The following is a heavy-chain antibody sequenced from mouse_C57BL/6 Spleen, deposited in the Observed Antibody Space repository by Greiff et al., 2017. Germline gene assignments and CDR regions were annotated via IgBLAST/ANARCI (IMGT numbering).Heavy chain of an antibody. J-gene: IGHJ2*01. CDR1: GYSFTGYY. D-gene: IGHD2-3*01. Sequence: EVQLQQSGPGLVKPGASVKISCKASGYSFTGYYMHWVQQSPEKRLEWIGEINPSTGGTTYTQKFKAKATLTVDKSSSTAYMQRKSLTSEDSAVXDCATYDLYYFDYWGQGTTLTVSS. CDR2: INPSTGGT. CDR3: ATYDLYYFDY. V-gene: IGHV1-42*01.